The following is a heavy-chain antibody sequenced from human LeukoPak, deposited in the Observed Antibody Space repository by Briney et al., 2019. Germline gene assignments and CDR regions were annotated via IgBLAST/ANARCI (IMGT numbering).Heavy chain of an antibody. CDR2: MNPNSGNT. Sequence: ASVKVSCKASGYTFTSYDINWVRQATGQGLEWMGWMNPNSGNTGYAQKFQGRVTMTRNTSISTAYMELSSLRSDDTAVYYCARDYYDSSGVDYWGQGTLVTVSS. CDR3: ARDYYDSSGVDY. CDR1: GYTFTSYD. V-gene: IGHV1-8*01. D-gene: IGHD3-22*01. J-gene: IGHJ4*02.